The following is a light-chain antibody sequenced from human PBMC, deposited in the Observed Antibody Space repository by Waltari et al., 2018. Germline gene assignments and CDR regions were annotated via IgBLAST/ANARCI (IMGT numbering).Light chain of an antibody. V-gene: IGLV3-19*01. CDR3: HSRDVSGVGGT. CDR1: SLRIYH. Sequence: TQDPAVSVAVGRTVRITCQGDSLRIYHASWYQQRPGQAPKLLIYDQNARPSGVPGRFSGSISENTASLTITGAQAEDEAYYYCHSRDVSGVGGTFGGGTKLTVL. J-gene: IGLJ2*01. CDR2: DQN.